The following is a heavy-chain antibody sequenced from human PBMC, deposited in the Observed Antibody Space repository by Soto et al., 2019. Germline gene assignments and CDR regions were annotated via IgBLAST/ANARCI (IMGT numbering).Heavy chain of an antibody. Sequence: QVQLVQSGAEVQRPGSSVKVSCKASGGTFSSYAISWVRQAPGQGLEGMGGINHIFGTPHYAKKYQGRVTITADTFTNTAYMELTRLTSDDTAVYFCAREGRHFDYWGQGTLVTVSS. CDR1: GGTFSSYA. CDR2: INHIFGTP. J-gene: IGHJ4*02. CDR3: AREGRHFDY. V-gene: IGHV1-69*06.